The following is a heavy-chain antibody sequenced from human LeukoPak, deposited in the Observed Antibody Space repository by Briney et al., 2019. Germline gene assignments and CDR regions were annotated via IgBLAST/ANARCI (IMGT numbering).Heavy chain of an antibody. CDR1: GFTFSAYS. Sequence: GVSLRLSCAASGFTFSAYSVNWVRQAPGKGLEWVSSISNTGKYIYYADSLKGRFTISRDNAKNSLYLQMNSLRGEDTAVYYCARDMLFGESVYNWFDPWGQGTLVTVSS. CDR2: ISNTGKYI. CDR3: ARDMLFGESVYNWFDP. D-gene: IGHD3/OR15-3a*01. J-gene: IGHJ5*02. V-gene: IGHV3-21*04.